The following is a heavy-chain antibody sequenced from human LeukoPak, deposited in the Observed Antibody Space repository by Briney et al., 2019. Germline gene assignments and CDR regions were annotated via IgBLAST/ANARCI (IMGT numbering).Heavy chain of an antibody. D-gene: IGHD4-23*01. CDR2: ISGSGGST. V-gene: IGHV3-23*01. Sequence: PGGSLRLSCAVSGLTFNNYAMSWVRQAPGKGLEWVSDISGSGGSTYYADSVKGRFTVSRDNSKNTLYLQMNSLRADDTAIYYCAKAHYRSGGNPDYWGQGTLVTVSS. CDR3: AKAHYRSGGNPDY. CDR1: GLTFNNYA. J-gene: IGHJ4*02.